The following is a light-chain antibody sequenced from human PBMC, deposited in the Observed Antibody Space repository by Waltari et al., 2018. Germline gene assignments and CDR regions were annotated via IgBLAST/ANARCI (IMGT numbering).Light chain of an antibody. J-gene: IGKJ1*01. CDR1: QTIRGW. Sequence: DIQMIQSPSMLSASVGDRVTITCRASQTIRGWVAWYQLKPVLAPKLLIYDASNLGGGVPSRFSGSGFGTNFTLTISSLQPDDFATYYCQQYSSFSTCGLGTKV. V-gene: IGKV1-5*01. CDR3: QQYSSFST. CDR2: DAS.